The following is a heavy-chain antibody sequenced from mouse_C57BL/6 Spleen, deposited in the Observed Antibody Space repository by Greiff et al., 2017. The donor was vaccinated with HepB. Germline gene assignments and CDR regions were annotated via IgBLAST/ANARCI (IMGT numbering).Heavy chain of an antibody. CDR1: GFTFSDYG. D-gene: IGHD3-2*02. J-gene: IGHJ4*01. V-gene: IGHV5-17*01. CDR3: ARTVRGAMDY. CDR2: ISSGSSTI. Sequence: DVMLVESGGGLVKPGGSLKLSCAASGFTFSDYGMHWVRQAPEKGLEWVAYISSGSSTIYYADTVKGRFTISRDNAKNTLFLQMTSLRSEDTAMYYCARTVRGAMDYWGQGTSVTVSS.